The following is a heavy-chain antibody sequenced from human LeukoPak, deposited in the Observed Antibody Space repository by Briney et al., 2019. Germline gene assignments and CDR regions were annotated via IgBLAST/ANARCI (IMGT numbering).Heavy chain of an antibody. D-gene: IGHD3-3*01. CDR1: GGSISRYY. Sequence: SETLSLTRIVSGGSISRYYWSWLRQPPGKGLEWIRYVYSSGSTTYDPSLKSRVTISLDTSRNEFSLRLPSVTVADTAVYFCARGLVSDFWSGYYPQHYYYYIDVWGKGTPVTVSS. CDR3: ARGLVSDFWSGYYPQHYYYYIDV. V-gene: IGHV4-4*09. J-gene: IGHJ6*03. CDR2: VYSSGST.